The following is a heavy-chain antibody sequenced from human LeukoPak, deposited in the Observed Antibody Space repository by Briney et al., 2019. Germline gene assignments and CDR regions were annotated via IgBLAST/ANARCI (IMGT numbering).Heavy chain of an antibody. CDR2: ISSDGGKN. D-gene: IGHD3-3*01. CDR1: GFTFSNYG. Sequence: GGSLRLSCAASGFTFSNYGMDWVRQTPGKGLEWVALISSDGGKNIYAHSVEGRFTISRDNSKNTLYLQMDSLRAEDTAVYYCARDRAWNYFDYWGQGTLVTVSS. J-gene: IGHJ4*02. CDR3: ARDRAWNYFDY. V-gene: IGHV3-30*03.